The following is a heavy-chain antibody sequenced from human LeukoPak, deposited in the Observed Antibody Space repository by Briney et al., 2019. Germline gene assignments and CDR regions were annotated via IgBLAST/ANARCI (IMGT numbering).Heavy chain of an antibody. CDR3: ARPSGRSIAAPLHDY. Sequence: WASVKVSCKASGYTLTSYHMHWVRQAPGQGLEWMGVITPSDGSTTYAQKFQGRVTMTRDTSTSTVYVELSGLRSEDTAVYYSARPSGRSIAAPLHDYWGQGTLVTVSS. CDR1: GYTLTSYH. D-gene: IGHD6-13*01. V-gene: IGHV1-46*01. J-gene: IGHJ4*02. CDR2: ITPSDGST.